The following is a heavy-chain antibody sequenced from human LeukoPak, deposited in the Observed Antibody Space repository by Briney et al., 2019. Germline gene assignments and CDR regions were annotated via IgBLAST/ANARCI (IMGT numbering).Heavy chain of an antibody. Sequence: GGYLRLSCAASGFTFTSYAMSWVRQAPGRGLEWVSAISGGGGNTDYADSVKGRFTISRDNSKNTLYLQMNSLRVEDTAAYYCAKRRCSSTSCYTGDYWGQGTLVTVSS. J-gene: IGHJ4*02. CDR1: GFTFTSYA. D-gene: IGHD2-2*02. CDR2: ISGGGGNT. V-gene: IGHV3-23*01. CDR3: AKRRCSSTSCYTGDY.